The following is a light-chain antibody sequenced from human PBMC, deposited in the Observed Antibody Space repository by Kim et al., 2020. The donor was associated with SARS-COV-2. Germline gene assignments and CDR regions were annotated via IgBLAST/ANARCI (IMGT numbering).Light chain of an antibody. V-gene: IGLV3-19*01. CDR2: GKD. CDR1: SLRIYY. CDR3: NSRDRSGNHMV. Sequence: ALGQTVRITCQGDSLRIYYASWYQQKPGQAPVLLIYGKDNRPSGLPDRFSGSSSGNTASLTITGAQAEDEADYYCNSRDRSGNHMVFGGGTQLTVL. J-gene: IGLJ3*02.